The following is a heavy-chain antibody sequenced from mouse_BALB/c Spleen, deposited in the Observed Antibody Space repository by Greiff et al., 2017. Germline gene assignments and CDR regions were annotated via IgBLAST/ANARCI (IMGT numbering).Heavy chain of an antibody. Sequence: QGQLKESGPGLVAPSQSLSITCTVSGFSLTSYGVHWVRQPPGKGLEWLGVIWAGGSTNYNSALMSRLSISKDNSKSQVFLKMNSLQTDDTAMYYCARDYGGDYYAMDYWGQGTSVTVSS. D-gene: IGHD1-1*01. CDR1: GFSLTSYG. CDR3: ARDYGGDYYAMDY. V-gene: IGHV2-9*02. J-gene: IGHJ4*01. CDR2: IWAGGST.